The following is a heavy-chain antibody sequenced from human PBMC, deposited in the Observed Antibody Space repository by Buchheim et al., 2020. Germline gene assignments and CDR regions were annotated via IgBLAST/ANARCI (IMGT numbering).Heavy chain of an antibody. D-gene: IGHD1-7*01. CDR3: ARHRLGLPGFDY. CDR2: IYHSGST. CDR1: GDSISSYW. V-gene: IGHV4-4*02. Sequence: QVQLQESGPGLARPSGTLSLTCAVSGDSISSYWWSWVRQPPGKGLEWIGEIYHSGSTNYNPSLKSRVSIPLDKSKNEFSLKLSSVTAADTAEYYCARHRLGLPGFDYWGQGTL. J-gene: IGHJ4*02.